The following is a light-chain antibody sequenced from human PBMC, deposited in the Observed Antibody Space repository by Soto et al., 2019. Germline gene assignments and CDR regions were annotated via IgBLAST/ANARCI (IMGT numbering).Light chain of an antibody. CDR3: QQYGTFPLT. CDR2: DAS. J-gene: IGKJ4*01. Sequence: EIVLTQSPGTLSLSPGERATLSCRASQSVSSSYLAWYQQEPGQAPRLLIYDASNRATGIPARFSGSGSGTEFTLTISRLEPEDFAVYYCQQYGTFPLTFGGGTKVDI. CDR1: QSVSSSY. V-gene: IGKV3-20*01.